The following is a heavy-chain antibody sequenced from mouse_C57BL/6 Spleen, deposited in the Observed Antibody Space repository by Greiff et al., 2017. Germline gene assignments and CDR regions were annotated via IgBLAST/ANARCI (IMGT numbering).Heavy chain of an antibody. J-gene: IGHJ4*01. CDR3: ASEDYGVDD. D-gene: IGHD2-4*01. CDR1: GFSFSDYG. Sequence: EVKLMESGGGLVKPGGSLKLSCAASGFSFSDYGMHWVRQAPEKGLEWVAYISSGSSTIYYAATVKGRFTISRDNAKNTLFLQMTSLRSEETAMYYCASEDYGVDDWGTGTSVTVAS. V-gene: IGHV5-17*01. CDR2: ISSGSSTI.